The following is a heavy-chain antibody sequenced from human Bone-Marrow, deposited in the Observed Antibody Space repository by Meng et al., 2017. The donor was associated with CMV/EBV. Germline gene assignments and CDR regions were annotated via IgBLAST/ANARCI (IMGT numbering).Heavy chain of an antibody. CDR2: ISSGSAYI. CDR3: AREDVIPVAPFDY. CDR1: GFTFTSYS. Sequence: GESLKISCVASGFTFTSYSMNWVRQAPGKGLEWVSSISSGSAYIYYADSVKGRFTISRDNAKNSLYLQMNSLRAEDTAVYYCAREDVIPVAPFDYWGQGTLVTVSS. V-gene: IGHV3-21*01. D-gene: IGHD2-2*01. J-gene: IGHJ4*02.